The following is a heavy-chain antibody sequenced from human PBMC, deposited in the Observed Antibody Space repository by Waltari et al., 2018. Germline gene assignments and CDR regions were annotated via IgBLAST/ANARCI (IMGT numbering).Heavy chain of an antibody. Sequence: EVQLVQSGVEVKKPGESLRISCKGSGYTFSDYKLTWVRQMPGKGLEWMGSIVPSDSSTNYSPSFQGHVTISLDKSISTAYLQWNSLEASDTAIFYCAIAGAGDFDLWGRGTLVTVSS. CDR2: IVPSDSST. V-gene: IGHV5-10-1*03. D-gene: IGHD6-19*01. J-gene: IGHJ2*01. CDR1: GYTFSDYK. CDR3: AIAGAGDFDL.